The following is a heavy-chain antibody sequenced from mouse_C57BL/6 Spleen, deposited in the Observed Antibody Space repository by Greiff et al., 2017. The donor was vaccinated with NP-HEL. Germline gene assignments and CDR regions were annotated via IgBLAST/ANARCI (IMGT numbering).Heavy chain of an antibody. J-gene: IGHJ4*01. CDR3: ARAVDYYGSSLYAMDY. Sequence: QVHVKQPGAELVKPGASVKLSCKASGYTFTSYWMHWVKQRPGRGLEWIGRIDPNSGGTKYNEKFKSKATLTVDKPSSTAYMQLSSLTSEDSAVYYCARAVDYYGSSLYAMDYWGQGTSVTASS. V-gene: IGHV1-72*01. D-gene: IGHD1-1*01. CDR1: GYTFTSYW. CDR2: IDPNSGGT.